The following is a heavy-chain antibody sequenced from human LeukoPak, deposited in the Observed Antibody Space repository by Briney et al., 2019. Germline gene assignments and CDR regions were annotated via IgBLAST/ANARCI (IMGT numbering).Heavy chain of an antibody. D-gene: IGHD6-19*01. Sequence: SETLSLTCTVSGGSISSSSYYWGWIRQPPGKGLEWIGSIYYSGSTYYSPSLKSRVTISVDTSKNQFSLKLSSVTAADTAVYYCARLGAYSSGWYVHDAFDIWGQGTMVTVSS. CDR2: IYYSGST. J-gene: IGHJ3*02. CDR1: GGSISSSSYY. CDR3: ARLGAYSSGWYVHDAFDI. V-gene: IGHV4-39*01.